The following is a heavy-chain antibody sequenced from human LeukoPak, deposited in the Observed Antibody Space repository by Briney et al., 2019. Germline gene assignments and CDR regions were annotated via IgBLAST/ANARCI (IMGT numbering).Heavy chain of an antibody. CDR2: ISSSSSYI. CDR3: ARSPYYYDSSGYYYRDYYYYMDV. D-gene: IGHD3-22*01. CDR1: GFTFSSYS. Sequence: PGGSLRLSCAASGFTFSSYSMNWVRQAPGKGLEWVSSISSSSSYIYYADSVKGRFTISRDNAKNSLYLQMNSLRAEDTAVYYCARSPYYYDSSGYYYRDYYYYMDVWGKGTTVTISS. J-gene: IGHJ6*03. V-gene: IGHV3-21*04.